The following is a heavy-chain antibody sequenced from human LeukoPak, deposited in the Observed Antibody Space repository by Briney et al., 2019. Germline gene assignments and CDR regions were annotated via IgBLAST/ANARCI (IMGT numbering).Heavy chain of an antibody. Sequence: GGSLRLSCAASGFTFSSYAMSWVRQAPGKGLEWVSAISGSGGSTYYADSVKGRFTISRDNSKNTLYLQMNSLRAEDTAVYYCAKDWYYDSSGYYSIRAFDYWGQGTLVTVSS. CDR1: GFTFSSYA. V-gene: IGHV3-23*01. J-gene: IGHJ4*02. CDR3: AKDWYYDSSGYYSIRAFDY. D-gene: IGHD3-22*01. CDR2: ISGSGGST.